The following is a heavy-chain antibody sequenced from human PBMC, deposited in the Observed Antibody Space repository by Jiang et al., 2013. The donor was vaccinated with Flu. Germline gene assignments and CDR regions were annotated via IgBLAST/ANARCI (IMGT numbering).Heavy chain of an antibody. CDR2: ISGGTGTQ. CDR3: AKEMVEGRTWWGWSAYDT. Sequence: VQLLESGGQWVQPGGSLRLSCAASGFIFRNYAMSWVRQAPGKGLEWVSAISGGTGTQHYAESVKGRSTIASDSPKNTLYLQMNNLRDEDTATYWCAKEMVEGRTWWGWSAYDTWGQGTVVTVSS. D-gene: IGHD3-3*01. V-gene: IGHV3-23*01. CDR1: GFIFRNYA. J-gene: IGHJ3*02.